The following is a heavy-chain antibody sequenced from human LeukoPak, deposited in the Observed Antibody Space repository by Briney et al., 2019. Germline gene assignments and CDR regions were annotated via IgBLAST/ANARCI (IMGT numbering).Heavy chain of an antibody. V-gene: IGHV4-4*07. D-gene: IGHD2-15*01. CDR3: ARDRADIVVVVAATARWFDP. Sequence: SETLSLTCTVSGGSISSYYWSWIRQPAGKGLEWIGRIYTSGSTNYNPSLKSRVTISVDTSKNQFSLKLSSVTAADTAVYYCARDRADIVVVVAATARWFDPWGQGTLVTVSS. CDR1: GGSISSYY. CDR2: IYTSGST. J-gene: IGHJ5*02.